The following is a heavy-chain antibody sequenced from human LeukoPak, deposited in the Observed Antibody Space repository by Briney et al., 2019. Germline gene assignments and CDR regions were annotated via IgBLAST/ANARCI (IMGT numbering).Heavy chain of an antibody. CDR3: ARQRVENYYYGMDV. CDR1: GFTVSSNY. D-gene: IGHD2-15*01. J-gene: IGHJ6*02. V-gene: IGHV3-53*01. CDR2: IYSGGST. Sequence: GGSLRLSCAASGFTVSSNYMSWVRQAPGKGLEGVSVIYSGGSTYYADSVKGRFTISRDNSKNTLYLQMNSLRAEDTAVYYCARQRVENYYYGMDVWGQGTTVTVSS.